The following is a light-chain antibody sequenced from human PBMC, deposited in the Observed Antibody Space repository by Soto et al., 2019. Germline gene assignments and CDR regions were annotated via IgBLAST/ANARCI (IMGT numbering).Light chain of an antibody. Sequence: ALTQPASVSGSPGQSITISCTGTSSDVGGYNYVSWYQQHPGKAPKLMIYDVSNRPSGVSNRFSGSKSANTASLTISGLQAEDEADYYCSSHTSSSTSYVFGTGTRSPS. V-gene: IGLV2-14*01. CDR2: DVS. CDR1: SSDVGGYNY. J-gene: IGLJ1*01. CDR3: SSHTSSSTSYV.